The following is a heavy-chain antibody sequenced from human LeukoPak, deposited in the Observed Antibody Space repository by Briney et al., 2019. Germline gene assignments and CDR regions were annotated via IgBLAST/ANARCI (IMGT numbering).Heavy chain of an antibody. V-gene: IGHV4-34*01. D-gene: IGHD6-13*01. CDR2: INHSGST. J-gene: IGHJ5*02. CDR1: GGSFSGYY. Sequence: SETLSLTCAVYGGSFSGYYWSWIRQPPGKGLEWIGEINHSGSTNYNPSLKSRVTISIDTSKNQFSLKLSSVTAADTAVYSCARGYSSSWYWFDPWGQGTLVTVSS. CDR3: ARGYSSSWYWFDP.